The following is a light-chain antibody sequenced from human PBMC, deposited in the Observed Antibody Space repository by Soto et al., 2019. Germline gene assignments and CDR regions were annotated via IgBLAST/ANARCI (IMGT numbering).Light chain of an antibody. CDR2: GAS. Sequence: EIVLTQSPGTLSLSPGERATLSCRASQSVSSSYLAWYQQKPGQAPRLLIYGASSRATGIPDRFSGSGSGTGFTLTISRLEPDDVAVYFCQQYRSSPPFTFGQGNKVEIK. CDR1: QSVSSSY. J-gene: IGKJ2*01. V-gene: IGKV3-20*01. CDR3: QQYRSSPPFT.